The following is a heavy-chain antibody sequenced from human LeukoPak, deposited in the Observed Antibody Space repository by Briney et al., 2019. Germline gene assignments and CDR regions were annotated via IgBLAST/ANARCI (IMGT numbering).Heavy chain of an antibody. CDR3: AKSRAAAGNFDY. CDR1: GFTFSSYA. CDR2: ISGSGGST. J-gene: IGHJ4*02. D-gene: IGHD6-13*01. Sequence: GGSLRLSCAASGFTFSSYAMSLVRQAPGKGLEWVSAISGSGGSTYYADSVKGRFTISRDNSKNTLYLQMNSLRAEDTAVYYCAKSRAAAGNFDYWGQGTLVTVSS. V-gene: IGHV3-23*01.